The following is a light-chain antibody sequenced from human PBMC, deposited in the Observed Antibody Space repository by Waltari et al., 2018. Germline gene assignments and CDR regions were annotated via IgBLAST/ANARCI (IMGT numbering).Light chain of an antibody. V-gene: IGLV3-21*02. J-gene: IGLJ1*01. CDR3: QVWDSGTNHYV. CDR2: DDG. CDR1: KIGSKN. Sequence: SYELTQPPSVSVAPGQTARITCDGDKIGSKNVHWYQHKPGQAPVLVVYDDGDRPSGIPGRCSGSNSGNTAALTIGRVDAGDEAEYYCQVWDSGTNHYVFGTVTKVTVL.